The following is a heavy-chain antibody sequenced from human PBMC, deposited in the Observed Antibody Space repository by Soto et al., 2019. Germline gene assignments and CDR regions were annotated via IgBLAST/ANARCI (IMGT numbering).Heavy chain of an antibody. V-gene: IGHV1-2*02. Sequence: QLVQSGAEVKKPGASVNVSCKTSGPTFIAYYIHWVRQAPGQGLEWMGWIDPKSGGTTYEQKFLGRVTMTRDTSINTAYMELNTRKSDDTAIYYCARIYVDVPEWGQGTLITVSS. CDR1: GPTFIAYY. J-gene: IGHJ4*02. D-gene: IGHD3-16*01. CDR2: IDPKSGGT. CDR3: ARIYVDVPE.